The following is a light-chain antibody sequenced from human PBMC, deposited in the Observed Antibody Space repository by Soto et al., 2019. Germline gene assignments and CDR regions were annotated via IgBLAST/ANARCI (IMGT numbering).Light chain of an antibody. CDR1: RSDVGTYNR. CDR3: SLYTGGRTYV. V-gene: IGLV2-18*01. Sequence: QSALTQPPSVSGSPGQSVTISCTGTRSDVGTYNRVSWYQQPPGTGPKLMIYAVSNLPSGVPDRFSGSKSGNTASLTISGLQAEDEADYYCSLYTGGRTYVFGTGTKLTVL. CDR2: AVS. J-gene: IGLJ1*01.